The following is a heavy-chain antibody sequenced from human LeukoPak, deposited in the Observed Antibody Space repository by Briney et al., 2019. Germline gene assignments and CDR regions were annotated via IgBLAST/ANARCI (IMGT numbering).Heavy chain of an antibody. V-gene: IGHV3-48*03. CDR3: ARDTGQERGY. J-gene: IGHJ4*02. Sequence: GGSLRLSCAASGFTFSSYEVNWVRQAPGKGLEWVSYISTSGRSIYYADSVKGRFTISRDNAKNSLYLQMNSLRAEDTAVYYCARDTGQERGYWGQGTLVTVSS. CDR1: GFTFSSYE. CDR2: ISTSGRSI. D-gene: IGHD5-24*01.